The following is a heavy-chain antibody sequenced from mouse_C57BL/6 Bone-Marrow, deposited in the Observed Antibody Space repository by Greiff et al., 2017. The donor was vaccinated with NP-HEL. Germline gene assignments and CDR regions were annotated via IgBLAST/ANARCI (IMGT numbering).Heavy chain of an antibody. Sequence: EVKLMESGGGLVKPGGSLKLSCAASGFTFSSYAMSWVRQTPEKRLEWVATISDGGSYTYYPDNVKGRFTISRDNAKNNLYLQMSHLKSEDTAMYYCARDLGPLDYWGQGTTLTVSS. CDR2: ISDGGSYT. D-gene: IGHD4-1*01. CDR1: GFTFSSYA. V-gene: IGHV5-4*01. J-gene: IGHJ2*01. CDR3: ARDLGPLDY.